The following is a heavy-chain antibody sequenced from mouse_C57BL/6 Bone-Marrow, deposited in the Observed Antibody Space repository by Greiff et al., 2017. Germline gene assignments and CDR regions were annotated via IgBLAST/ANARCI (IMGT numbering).Heavy chain of an antibody. J-gene: IGHJ3*01. V-gene: IGHV5-17*01. Sequence: DVHLVESGGGLVKPGGSLKLSCAASGFTFSDYGMHWVRQAPEKVLVWVAYISSGSSTIYYADTVKGRFTISRDTAKNTLFLQMTSLRSEDTAMYYCARHYYDDGEGFAYWGQGTLVTVSA. D-gene: IGHD2-4*01. CDR3: ARHYYDDGEGFAY. CDR1: GFTFSDYG. CDR2: ISSGSSTI.